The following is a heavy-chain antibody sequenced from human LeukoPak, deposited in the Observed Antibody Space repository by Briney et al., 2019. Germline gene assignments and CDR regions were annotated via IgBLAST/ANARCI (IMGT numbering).Heavy chain of an antibody. CDR1: GLTFSSYA. J-gene: IGHJ6*02. CDR3: ARDVTGYCSSASCLDGMDV. D-gene: IGHD2-2*01. V-gene: IGHV3-30*04. Sequence: GGSLRLSCAASGLTFSSYAMHWVRQAPGKGLEWVAVISYDGSNKYYADSVKGRFTISRDNSKNTLYLQMNSLRAEDTAVYYCARDVTGYCSSASCLDGMDVWGQGTTVTVSS. CDR2: ISYDGSNK.